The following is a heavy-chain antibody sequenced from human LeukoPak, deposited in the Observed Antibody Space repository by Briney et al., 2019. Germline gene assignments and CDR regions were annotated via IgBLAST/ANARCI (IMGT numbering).Heavy chain of an antibody. Sequence: GGSLRLSCAASGFTFSSYWMSWVRQAPGKGLEWVANIKQDGSEKYYVDSVKGRFTISRDNAKNSLYLQMNSLRAEDTAVYYCARVHYDSSGYYEGRSFWFDPWGPGNPGHRLL. CDR1: GFTFSSYW. D-gene: IGHD3-22*01. V-gene: IGHV3-7*01. J-gene: IGHJ5*02. CDR3: ARVHYDSSGYYEGRSFWFDP. CDR2: IKQDGSEK.